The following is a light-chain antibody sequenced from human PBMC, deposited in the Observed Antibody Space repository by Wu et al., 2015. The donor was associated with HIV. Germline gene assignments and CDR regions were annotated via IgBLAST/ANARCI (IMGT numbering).Light chain of an antibody. Sequence: DIQMTQSPSSLSASVGDRVTITCRTSQSISTFLNWYQQKPGKAPKLLIYATSTLQSGVPSRFSGSGFGTDFTLTISSLQREDFATYYCQQSYTVPATFGGGTKVETK. CDR3: QQSYTVPAT. V-gene: IGKV1-39*01. CDR1: QSISTF. J-gene: IGKJ4*01. CDR2: ATS.